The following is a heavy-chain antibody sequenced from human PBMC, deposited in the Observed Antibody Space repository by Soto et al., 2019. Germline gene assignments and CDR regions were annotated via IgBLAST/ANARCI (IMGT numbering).Heavy chain of an antibody. CDR2: IYYSGCT. D-gene: IGHD2-21*02. V-gene: IGHV4-31*03. CDR1: GVSIISGGYY. J-gene: IGHJ6*02. CDR3: AREGDARHYYYGMDG. Sequence: SETLSLTCTVSGVSIISGGYYWILIRQHPGKGLEWIGYIYYSGCTYYNPSLRSRVTISVDTSKNQFSLKLSSVTAADTAVYYCAREGDARHYYYGMDGRAQGTKVPVYS.